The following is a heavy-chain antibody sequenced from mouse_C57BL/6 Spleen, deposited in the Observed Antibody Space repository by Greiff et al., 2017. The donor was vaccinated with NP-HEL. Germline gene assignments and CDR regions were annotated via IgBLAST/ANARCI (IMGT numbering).Heavy chain of an antibody. CDR2: IDPSDSYT. V-gene: IGHV1-50*01. D-gene: IGHD1-1*01. CDR3: SRGDYYGSHWYFDV. CDR1: GYTFTSYW. Sequence: QVQLQQSGAELVKPGASVKLSCKASGYTFTSYWMQWVKQRPGQGLEWIGEIDPSDSYTNYNQKFKGKATLTVDTSSSTAYMQLSSLTSEDSAVYYWSRGDYYGSHWYFDVWSTGTTVTVAS. J-gene: IGHJ1*03.